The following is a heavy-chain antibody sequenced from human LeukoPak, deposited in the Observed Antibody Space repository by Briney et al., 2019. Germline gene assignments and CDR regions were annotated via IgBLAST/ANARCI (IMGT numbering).Heavy chain of an antibody. CDR2: MNPNNDNT. V-gene: IGHV1-8*01. Sequence: ASVKVSCKASAYTFTSYDINWVRQATGQGLEWMGWMNPNNDNTGYAQKFQGRVTMTRNTSISTAYMELISLRSEDTAVYYCARDSGGGTYDFSDWGQGTLVTVSS. CDR3: ARDSGGGTYDFSD. J-gene: IGHJ4*02. CDR1: AYTFTSYD. D-gene: IGHD3-3*01.